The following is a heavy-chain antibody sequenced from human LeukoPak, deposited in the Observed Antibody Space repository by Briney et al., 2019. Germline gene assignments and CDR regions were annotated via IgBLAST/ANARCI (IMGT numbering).Heavy chain of an antibody. J-gene: IGHJ4*02. D-gene: IGHD6-13*01. Sequence: SRPLSLTCAISGDSVSSNSAAWIWIRQSPSRGLEWLGRTYYWSKWYNDYAVSVKSRITINPDTSKNQFSLQLNSVTPEDTAVYYCARDPSGYSSSWYYFDYWGQGTLVTVSS. CDR3: ARDPSGYSSSWYYFDY. V-gene: IGHV6-1*01. CDR1: GDSVSSNSAA. CDR2: TYYWSKWYN.